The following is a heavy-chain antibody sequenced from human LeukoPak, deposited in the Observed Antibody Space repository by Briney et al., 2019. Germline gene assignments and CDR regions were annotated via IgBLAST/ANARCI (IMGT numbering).Heavy chain of an antibody. J-gene: IGHJ1*01. CDR1: GGSINPFY. CDR3: ARAEALPTMVRGVIPEYFQH. V-gene: IGHV4-59*08. D-gene: IGHD3-10*01. Sequence: PSETLSLTCTVSGGSINPFYWSWIRQPPGKGLEWIAYIHYSGSTNYNPSLKSRVTMSVDTSKNQFSLKLSSVTAADTAVYYCARAEALPTMVRGVIPEYFQHWGQGTLVTVSS. CDR2: IHYSGST.